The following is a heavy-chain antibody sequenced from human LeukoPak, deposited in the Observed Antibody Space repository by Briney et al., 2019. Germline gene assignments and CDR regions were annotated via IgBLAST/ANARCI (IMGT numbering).Heavy chain of an antibody. CDR3: ASIYGSGSYANLP. Sequence: SETLSLTCAVSGGSISSSNWWSWVRPPPGKGLEWIGEIYHSGSTNYNPSLKSRVTISVDKSKNQFSLKLSSVTAADTAVYYCASIYGSGSYANLPWGQGTLVTVSS. V-gene: IGHV4-4*02. CDR1: GGSISSSNW. D-gene: IGHD3-10*01. CDR2: IYHSGST. J-gene: IGHJ5*02.